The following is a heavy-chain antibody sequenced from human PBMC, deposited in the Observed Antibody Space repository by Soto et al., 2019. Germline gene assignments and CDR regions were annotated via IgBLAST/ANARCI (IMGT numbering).Heavy chain of an antibody. Sequence: ASVTVSCKASGGTFSSYAISWVRQAPGQGLEWMGGIIPIFGTANYAQKFQGRVTITADESTSTAYMELSSLRSEDTAVYYCARGYTRAYYGMDVWGQGTTVTVSS. CDR2: IIPIFGTA. J-gene: IGHJ6*02. D-gene: IGHD1-20*01. CDR1: GGTFSSYA. V-gene: IGHV1-69*13. CDR3: ARGYTRAYYGMDV.